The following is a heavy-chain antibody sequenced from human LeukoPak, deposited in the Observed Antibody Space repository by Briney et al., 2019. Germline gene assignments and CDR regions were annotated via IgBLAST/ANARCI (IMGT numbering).Heavy chain of an antibody. Sequence: SETLSLTCAVYGGSFSGYYWSWIRRPPGKGLEWIGEINHSGSTNYNPSLKSRVTISVDTSKNQFSLKLSSVTAADTAVYYCARGSGYYYDSSGLSGHGGHKRAFDIWGQGTMVTVSS. CDR1: GGSFSGYY. V-gene: IGHV4-34*01. CDR2: INHSGST. CDR3: ARGSGYYYDSSGLSGHGGHKRAFDI. D-gene: IGHD3-22*01. J-gene: IGHJ3*02.